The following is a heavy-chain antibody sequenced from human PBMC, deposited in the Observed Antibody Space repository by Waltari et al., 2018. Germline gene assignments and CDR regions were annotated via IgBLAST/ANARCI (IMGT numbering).Heavy chain of an antibody. J-gene: IGHJ4*02. V-gene: IGHV3-23*04. Sequence: EVQLVEFGGGLVQPGGSLRLSCAASGFTFSSYAMSWVRQAPGKGLEWVSAISGSGGSTYYADSVKGRFTISRDNSKNTLYLQMNSLRAEDTAVYYCAKPPDGYGDYGYYFDYWGQGTLVTVSS. CDR2: ISGSGGST. CDR1: GFTFSSYA. CDR3: AKPPDGYGDYGYYFDY. D-gene: IGHD4-17*01.